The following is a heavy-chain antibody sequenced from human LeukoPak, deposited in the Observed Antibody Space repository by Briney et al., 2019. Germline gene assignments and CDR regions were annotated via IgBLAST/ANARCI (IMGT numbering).Heavy chain of an antibody. Sequence: GGSLRLSCVGSGFIFKLFAVGWVRQAPGKGLEWVSVISGTNDETDYADSVKGRFTISRDNSKNTLYLQMNSLRAEDTAVYYCARDPSRIAVAGQSFDYWGQGTLVTVSS. J-gene: IGHJ4*02. D-gene: IGHD6-19*01. V-gene: IGHV3-23*01. CDR1: GFIFKLFA. CDR3: ARDPSRIAVAGQSFDY. CDR2: ISGTNDET.